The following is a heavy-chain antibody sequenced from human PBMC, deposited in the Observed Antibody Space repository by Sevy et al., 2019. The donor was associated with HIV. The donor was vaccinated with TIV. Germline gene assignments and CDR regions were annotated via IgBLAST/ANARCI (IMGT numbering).Heavy chain of an antibody. Sequence: GGSLRLSCAASGFTFSKYSMSWVRQPPGKGLEWISTLSFGCGEINYADSVKGRFTISRDNTKSSVYLQMNNLRPEDTAVYYCAREGCTKPHDYWGQGTLVTVSS. CDR2: LSFGCGEI. V-gene: IGHV3-23*01. D-gene: IGHD2-8*01. CDR3: AREGCTKPHDY. J-gene: IGHJ4*02. CDR1: GFTFSKYS.